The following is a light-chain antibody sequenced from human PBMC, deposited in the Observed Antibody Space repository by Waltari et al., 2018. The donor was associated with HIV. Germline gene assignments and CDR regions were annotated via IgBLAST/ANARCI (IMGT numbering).Light chain of an antibody. V-gene: IGKV2-24*01. J-gene: IGKJ4*01. Sequence: DIVMTQTPLSSPVTLGQPASIPCRSSQSLVQREGNTDLSWLQQRPGQPQRRLIYKTSKRFSGVPDRFSGSGAGTVFTLKISRVEASDVGVYYCMQSVESPLTFGGGTTVEI. CDR1: QSLVQREGNTD. CDR2: KTS. CDR3: MQSVESPLT.